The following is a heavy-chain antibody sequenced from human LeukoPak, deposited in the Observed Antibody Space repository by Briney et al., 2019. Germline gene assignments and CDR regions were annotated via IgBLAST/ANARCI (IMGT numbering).Heavy chain of an antibody. CDR1: GGSISSNNW. D-gene: IGHD3-16*01. CDR3: ASAPRQASIGGLDY. J-gene: IGHJ4*02. Sequence: PSGTLSLTCAVSGGSISSNNWWSWVRQSPGKGLEWIGEIFHSGNNNYNPSLKSRVTISVDKTKNQFSLNLSSVTAADTALYYCASAPRQASIGGLDYWGQGPLVTVSS. V-gene: IGHV4-4*02. CDR2: IFHSGNN.